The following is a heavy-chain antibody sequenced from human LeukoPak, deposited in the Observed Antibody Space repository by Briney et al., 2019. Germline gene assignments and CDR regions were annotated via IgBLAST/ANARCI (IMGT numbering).Heavy chain of an antibody. V-gene: IGHV4-59*01. CDR1: GGSISSYY. J-gene: IGHJ4*02. CDR2: IYYSGST. Sequence: SETLSLTCTVSGGSISSYYWSWIRQPPGKGLEWIGYIYYSGSTNYNPSLKSRVTISVDTSKNQFSLKLSSVTAADTAVYYCARGPRLYSGSYYFDYWGQGTLATVSS. CDR3: ARGPRLYSGSYYFDY. D-gene: IGHD1-26*01.